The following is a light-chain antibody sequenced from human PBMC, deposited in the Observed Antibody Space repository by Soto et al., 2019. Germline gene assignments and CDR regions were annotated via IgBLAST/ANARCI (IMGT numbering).Light chain of an antibody. CDR1: QGLSSSQ. CDR2: DAS. V-gene: IGKV3-20*01. J-gene: IGKJ1*01. CDR3: QQYGAPPRT. Sequence: ILLTQSPGTLTLSPGERATLSFRASQGLSSSQLAWYQQKPGQAPRLLIHDASSRATGISDRFTGSGSGTDFTLTITTLEPEDFAVYYCQQYGAPPRTFGRGAKG.